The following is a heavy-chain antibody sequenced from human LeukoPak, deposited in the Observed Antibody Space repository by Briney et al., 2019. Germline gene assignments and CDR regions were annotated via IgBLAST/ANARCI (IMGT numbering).Heavy chain of an antibody. D-gene: IGHD5-18*01. CDR3: ASGGPSGYSYGCYY. V-gene: IGHV3-21*01. CDR2: ISSSSSYI. CDR1: GFTFSSYA. J-gene: IGHJ4*02. Sequence: GGSLRLSCAASGFTFSSYAMSWVRQAPGKGLEWVSSISSSSSYIYYADSVKGRFTISRDNAKNSLYLQMNSLRAEDTAVYYCASGGPSGYSYGCYYWGQGTLVTVSS.